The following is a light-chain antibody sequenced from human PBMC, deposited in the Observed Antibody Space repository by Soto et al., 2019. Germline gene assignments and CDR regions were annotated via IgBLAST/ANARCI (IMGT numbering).Light chain of an antibody. CDR1: QGIANY. V-gene: IGKV1-27*01. Sequence: DIQMTQSPSSLSASVGDRVTITCRASQGIANYLDWYQHKPGKVPNLLIYAASTLQSGVPSRFSGGGSGTDFTLTISSLQPEDVATYYCQKYNSAPRTFGQGAKVDIK. CDR3: QKYNSAPRT. J-gene: IGKJ1*01. CDR2: AAS.